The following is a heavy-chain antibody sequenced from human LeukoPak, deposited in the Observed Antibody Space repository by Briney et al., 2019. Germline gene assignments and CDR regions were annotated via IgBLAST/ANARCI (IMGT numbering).Heavy chain of an antibody. CDR3: ARLSLARPTRKNYYDSTTFDY. CDR1: GGSISSYY. D-gene: IGHD3-22*01. J-gene: IGHJ4*02. Sequence: SETLSLTCTVSGGSISSYYWSWIRQPPGKGLEWIGYIYYGGSTIYNPSLKSRVAISVDTSKNQFSLKLSSVTAADTAVYYCARLSLARPTRKNYYDSTTFDYWGQGTLVTVSS. V-gene: IGHV4-59*08. CDR2: IYYGGST.